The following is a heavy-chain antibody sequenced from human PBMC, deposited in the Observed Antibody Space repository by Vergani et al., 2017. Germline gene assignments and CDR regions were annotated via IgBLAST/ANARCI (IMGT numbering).Heavy chain of an antibody. D-gene: IGHD6-6*01. J-gene: IGHJ4*02. CDR3: AKGGRGGKLVPDSD. V-gene: IGHV3-23*04. CDR1: GFTFSSYA. Sequence: EVQLVESGGGLVKPGGSLRLSCAASGFTFSSYAMSWVRQAPGKGLEWVSAISGSGGSTYYADSVKGRFTISRDNSKNTLSLQMNSLRAEETAVYYCAKGGRGGKLVPDSDWGQGTLVTVSS. CDR2: ISGSGGST.